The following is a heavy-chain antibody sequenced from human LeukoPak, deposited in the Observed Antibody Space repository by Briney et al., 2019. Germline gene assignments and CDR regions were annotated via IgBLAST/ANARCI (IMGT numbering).Heavy chain of an antibody. Sequence: PSETLSLTCTVSGGSISGYYWGWIRQPPGKGLEWAGYISYTGTTIYNPSLKTRVTISVDTSNQLSLKLSSVTAADTAMYYCATGPHTALDYWGQGTLVTVSS. J-gene: IGHJ4*02. D-gene: IGHD5-18*01. CDR1: GGSISGYY. CDR2: ISYTGTT. V-gene: IGHV4-59*08. CDR3: ATGPHTALDY.